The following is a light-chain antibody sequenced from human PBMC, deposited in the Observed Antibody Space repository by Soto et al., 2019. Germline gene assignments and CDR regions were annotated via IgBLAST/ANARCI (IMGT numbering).Light chain of an antibody. Sequence: QSVLTQPPSAAGSPVQSVTISCTGTSTDVGGYNYVSWYQQYPGKAPKLMIYEVSKRPSGVPDRFSGSKSGNTASLTVSGLQAEEYADYYRSSYGALYHYVSGTGTNLTGL. CDR3: SSYGALYHYV. CDR2: EVS. CDR1: STDVGGYNY. J-gene: IGLJ1*01. V-gene: IGLV2-8*01.